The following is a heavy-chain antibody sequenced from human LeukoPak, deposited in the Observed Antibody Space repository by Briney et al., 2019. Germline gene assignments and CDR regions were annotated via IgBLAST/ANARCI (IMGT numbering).Heavy chain of an antibody. CDR2: IYPGDSDT. Sequence: GESLKISCKGSGYSFTSYWIGWVRQMPGKGLEWMGIIYPGDSDTRYSPSFQGQVTISADKSISTAYLQWSSLKASDTAMYYCARGYGDYERGFHWFDPWGQGTLVTVSS. J-gene: IGHJ5*02. CDR1: GYSFTSYW. V-gene: IGHV5-51*01. CDR3: ARGYGDYERGFHWFDP. D-gene: IGHD4-17*01.